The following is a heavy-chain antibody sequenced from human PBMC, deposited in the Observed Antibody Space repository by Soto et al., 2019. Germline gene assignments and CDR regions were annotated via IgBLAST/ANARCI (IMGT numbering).Heavy chain of an antibody. CDR3: ARDSRAEADIYYYSSYGLDV. Sequence: SQTLSLTCAISGDSVSSNSASWNWIRQSPSRGLEWLGRTYYRSKWYNDYAVSVKSRITINTDTSKNQFSLQLNSVTPEDTAVYYCARDSRAEADIYYYSSYGLDVWGQGTTVTVSS. CDR2: TYYRSKWYN. CDR1: GDSVSSNSAS. V-gene: IGHV6-1*01. J-gene: IGHJ6*02. D-gene: IGHD6-13*01.